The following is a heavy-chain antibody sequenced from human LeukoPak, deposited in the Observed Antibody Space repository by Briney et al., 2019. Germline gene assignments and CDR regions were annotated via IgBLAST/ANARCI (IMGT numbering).Heavy chain of an antibody. V-gene: IGHV3-48*04. D-gene: IGHD3-10*01. CDR3: ARVRGGYYMDV. J-gene: IGHJ6*03. Sequence: GGSLRLSCAASGFAFSSYSMNWVRQAPGKGLEWVSFITTSSSLIYQADSVKGRFIISRDNAKNSLYLQINSLRAEDTAVYYCARVRGGYYMDVWGKGTTVTVSS. CDR2: ITTSSSLI. CDR1: GFAFSSYS.